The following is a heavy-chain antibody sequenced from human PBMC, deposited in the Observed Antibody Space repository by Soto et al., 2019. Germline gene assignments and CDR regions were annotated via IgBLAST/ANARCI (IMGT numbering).Heavy chain of an antibody. CDR3: ARAGYYSGGSCYFLDI. CDR2: IKHSGST. J-gene: IGHJ3*02. Sequence: TLSLTCGVYGGSFSGYYWSWIRQPPGKGLEWIGEIKHSGSTNYNPTLKSRVTISVDTSKNQFSLELRSVPAADTAVYYFARAGYYSGGSCYFLDIWGQGTMVTVSS. D-gene: IGHD2-15*01. V-gene: IGHV4-34*01. CDR1: GGSFSGYY.